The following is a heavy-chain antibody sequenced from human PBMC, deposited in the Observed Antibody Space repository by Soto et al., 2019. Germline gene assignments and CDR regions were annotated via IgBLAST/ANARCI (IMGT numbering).Heavy chain of an antibody. Sequence: PSQTLSLTCAISGDSVSSNSAAWNWIRQSPSRGLEWLGRTYYRSKWYNDYAVSVKSRITINPDTSKNQFSLQLNSVTPEDTAVYYCARGLIAARPSYYYYGMDVWGQGTTVTVS. CDR1: GDSVSSNSAA. CDR2: TYYRSKWYN. D-gene: IGHD6-6*01. V-gene: IGHV6-1*01. CDR3: ARGLIAARPSYYYYGMDV. J-gene: IGHJ6*02.